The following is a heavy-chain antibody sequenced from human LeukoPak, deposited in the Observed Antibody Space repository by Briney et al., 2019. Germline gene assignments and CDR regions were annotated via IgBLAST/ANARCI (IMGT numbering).Heavy chain of an antibody. CDR1: GGTFSSYG. CDR2: IRYDGSNK. CDR3: AKVQRYDFWSGYHSDSDY. D-gene: IGHD3-3*01. Sequence: SCKASGGTFSSYGMHWVRQAPGKGLEWVAFIRYDGSNKYYADSVKGRFTISRDNSKNTLYLQMNGLRAEDTAVYYCAKVQRYDFWSGYHSDSDYWGQGTLVTVSS. J-gene: IGHJ4*02. V-gene: IGHV3-30*02.